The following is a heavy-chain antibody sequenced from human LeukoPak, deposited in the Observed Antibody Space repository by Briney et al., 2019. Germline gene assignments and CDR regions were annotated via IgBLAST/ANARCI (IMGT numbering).Heavy chain of an antibody. CDR2: ISGSGGST. V-gene: IGHV3-23*01. CDR3: AKDGDSSGYYPYAFDI. D-gene: IGHD3-22*01. Sequence: GGSLRLSCAASGFTFSSYAMSWVRQAPGKGLEWVSAISGSGGSTYYADSVKGRITISRDNSKNTLYLQMNSLRAEDTAVYYCAKDGDSSGYYPYAFDIWGQGTMVTVSS. J-gene: IGHJ3*02. CDR1: GFTFSSYA.